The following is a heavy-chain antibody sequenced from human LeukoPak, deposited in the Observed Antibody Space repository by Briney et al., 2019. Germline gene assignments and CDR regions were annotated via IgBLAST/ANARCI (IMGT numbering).Heavy chain of an antibody. J-gene: IGHJ5*02. CDR2: ITPIFGTA. CDR1: AGTFSNYA. Sequence: SPKLSCKAPAGTFSNYAISRERYASGQPLKQMGGITPIFGTANYAQKFQGRVTITADESTSTAYMELSSLRSEDTAVYYCSSTNMDLNWFDPWGQGTLVTVSS. D-gene: IGHD2-2*01. CDR3: SSTNMDLNWFDP. V-gene: IGHV1-69*13.